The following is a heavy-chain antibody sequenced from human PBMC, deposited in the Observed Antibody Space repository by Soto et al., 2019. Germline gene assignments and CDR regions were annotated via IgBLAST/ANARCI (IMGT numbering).Heavy chain of an antibody. CDR1: GFTLSSYS. CDR2: ISYDGNKK. CDR3: ARSTAVAGLDY. D-gene: IGHD6-19*01. V-gene: IGHV3-30-3*01. J-gene: IGHJ4*02. Sequence: QVQLVESGGGVVQPGTSLRLSCAASGFTLSSYSMHWVRQAPGKGLEWVGVISYDGNKKYYEDSVKGRFSISRDTSKNTVNLQMNSLRPEDTAVYYCARSTAVAGLDYWGQGTLVTVSS.